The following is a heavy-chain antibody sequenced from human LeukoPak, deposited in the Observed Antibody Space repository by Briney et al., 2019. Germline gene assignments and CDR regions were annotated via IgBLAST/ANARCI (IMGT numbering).Heavy chain of an antibody. CDR1: GFTFSSYG. J-gene: IGHJ4*02. CDR3: AKDLRLYSSGWAFDY. V-gene: IGHV3-30*18. Sequence: PAGRSLRLSCAASGFTFSSYGMHWVRQAPGKGLEWVAVISYDGSNKYYADSVKGRFTISRDNSKNTLYLQMNSLRAEDTAVYYCAKDLRLYSSGWAFDYWGQGTLVTVSS. CDR2: ISYDGSNK. D-gene: IGHD6-19*01.